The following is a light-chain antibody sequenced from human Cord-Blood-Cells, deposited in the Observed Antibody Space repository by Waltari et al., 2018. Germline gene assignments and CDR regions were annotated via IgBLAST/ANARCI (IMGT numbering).Light chain of an antibody. Sequence: QSVLTQPPSASGTPGQRVTISCSGSSSNIGSNYVYWYQQLPGTAPKLLIYRNNQRPSGVPDLFSGSKSGTSASLAISGLRSEDEADYYCAAWDDSLRVFGTGTKVTVL. J-gene: IGLJ1*01. CDR2: RNN. V-gene: IGLV1-47*01. CDR1: SSNIGSNY. CDR3: AAWDDSLRV.